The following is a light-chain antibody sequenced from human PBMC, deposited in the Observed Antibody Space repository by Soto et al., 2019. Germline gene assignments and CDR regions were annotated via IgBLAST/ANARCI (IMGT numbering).Light chain of an antibody. CDR3: QQVNSYPIT. CDR1: QGITSA. J-gene: IGKJ5*01. V-gene: IGKV1-13*02. Sequence: AIQLTQSPSSLSAFVGDRVTITCRASQGITSALAWYQQKPGKAPKLQISIASSLESGVPSRFSRSGSGTDFTLTISSLQPEDFATYFCQQVNSYPITFGQGTRLEIK. CDR2: IAS.